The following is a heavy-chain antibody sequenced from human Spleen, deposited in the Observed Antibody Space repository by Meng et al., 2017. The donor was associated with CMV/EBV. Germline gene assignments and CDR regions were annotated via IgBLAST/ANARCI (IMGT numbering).Heavy chain of an antibody. V-gene: IGHV3-43D*03. CDR1: GFTFDDYA. Sequence: GESLKISCAASGFTFDDYAMHWVRQAPGKGLEWVSLINWDGGYTYYADSVKGRFTISRDNSKNSLYLEMNSLRVEDAALYYCVKDIESSGSGRGGDYYFYYGMHVWGQGTTVTVSS. CDR2: INWDGGYT. J-gene: IGHJ6*02. CDR3: VKDIESSGSGRGGDYYFYYGMHV. D-gene: IGHD3-10*01.